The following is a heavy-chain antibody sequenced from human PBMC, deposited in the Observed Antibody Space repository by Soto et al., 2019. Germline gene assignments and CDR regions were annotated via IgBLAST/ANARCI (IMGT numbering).Heavy chain of an antibody. D-gene: IGHD7-27*01. Sequence: GGSLRLSCAASGFTFSNAWMSWVRQAPGKGLEWVGRIKSKTDGGTTDYAAPVKGRFTISRDDSKNTLYLQMNSLKTEDTAVYYCTTLTGDLGPYDYWGQGTLVTVSS. CDR3: TTLTGDLGPYDY. V-gene: IGHV3-15*01. CDR2: IKSKTDGGTT. J-gene: IGHJ4*02. CDR1: GFTFSNAW.